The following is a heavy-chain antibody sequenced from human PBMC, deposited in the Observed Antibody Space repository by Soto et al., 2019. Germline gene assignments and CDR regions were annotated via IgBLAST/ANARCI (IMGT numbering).Heavy chain of an antibody. CDR3: AREGRRVVPAAVSLPNYHYYGMDV. Sequence: PGGSLRLSCAASGFTFSSYWMSWVRQAPGKGLEWVANIKQDGSEKYYVDSVKGRFTISRDNAKNSLYLQMNSLRAEDTAVYYCAREGRRVVPAAVSLPNYHYYGMDVWGQGTTVTVSS. D-gene: IGHD2-2*01. V-gene: IGHV3-7*01. J-gene: IGHJ6*02. CDR2: IKQDGSEK. CDR1: GFTFSSYW.